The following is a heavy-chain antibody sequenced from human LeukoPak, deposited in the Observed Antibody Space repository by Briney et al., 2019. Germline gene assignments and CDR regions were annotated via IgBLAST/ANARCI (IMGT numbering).Heavy chain of an antibody. CDR1: GFTFSSYG. Sequence: GGSLRLSRAASGFTFSSYGMHWVRQAPGKGLEWVAVISYDGSNKYYADSVKGRFTISRDNSKNTLYLQMNSLRAEDTAVYYCAREGEQPYFDYWGQGTLVTVSS. CDR2: ISYDGSNK. V-gene: IGHV3-30*03. D-gene: IGHD3-16*01. CDR3: AREGEQPYFDY. J-gene: IGHJ4*02.